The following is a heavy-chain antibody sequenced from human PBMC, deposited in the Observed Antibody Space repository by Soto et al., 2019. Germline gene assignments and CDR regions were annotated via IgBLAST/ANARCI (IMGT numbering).Heavy chain of an antibody. D-gene: IGHD1-26*01. CDR2: SYYSGTT. J-gene: IGHJ3*01. CDR1: GGSISSDDYY. Sequence: QVHLQESGPGLVKPSQTLSLTCTVSGGSISSDDYYWSWIRQPPGKGLEWIGYSYYSGTTYYNPTLKSRVTLSVDTSKHQFSLKLTSVSAADTAVYYCARARWDSVSYSYAFDVWGQGTMVTVSS. CDR3: ARARWDSVSYSYAFDV. V-gene: IGHV4-30-4*01.